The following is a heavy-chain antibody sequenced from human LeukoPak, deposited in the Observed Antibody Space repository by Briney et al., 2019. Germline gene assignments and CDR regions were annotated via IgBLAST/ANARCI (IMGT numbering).Heavy chain of an antibody. CDR3: VRDYSNFVQGD. J-gene: IGHJ4*02. Sequence: PSETLSLTCTVSGDSISSSHYYWGWIRQSPGKGLEWIGSIYSGGETHYNPSLNSRVTIFLDTSKNRFSLNLISVTATDTAVYYCVRDYSNFVQGDWSQGTLVTVPS. D-gene: IGHD4-11*01. V-gene: IGHV4-39*02. CDR1: GDSISSSHYY. CDR2: IYSGGET.